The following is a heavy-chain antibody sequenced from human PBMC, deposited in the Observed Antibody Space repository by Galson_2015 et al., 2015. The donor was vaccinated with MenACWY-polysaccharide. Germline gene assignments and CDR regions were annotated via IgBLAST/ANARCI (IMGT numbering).Heavy chain of an antibody. CDR1: FSSYA. CDR2: ISGSGGST. CDR3: AKDKVYSRLYYFDY. J-gene: IGHJ4*02. D-gene: IGHD5-18*01. Sequence: FSSYAMSWVRQAPGKGLEWVSAISGSGGSTYYADSVKGRFTISRDNSKSTLYLQMNSLRAEDTAVYYCAKDKVYSRLYYFDYWGQGTLVTVSS. V-gene: IGHV3-23*01.